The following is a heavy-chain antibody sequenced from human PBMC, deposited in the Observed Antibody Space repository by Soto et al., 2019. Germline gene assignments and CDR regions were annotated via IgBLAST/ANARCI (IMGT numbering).Heavy chain of an antibody. CDR1: GFTFSSYA. Sequence: EVQLLESGGGLVQPGGSLRLSCAASGFTFSSYAMSWVRQAPGKGLEWVSAISGSGGSTYYADSVKGRFTISRDNSKNTLYLQMNSLRAEDTAVYYCAKEDIVATITFGPYFDYWGQGTLVTVSS. J-gene: IGHJ4*02. V-gene: IGHV3-23*01. CDR3: AKEDIVATITFGPYFDY. CDR2: ISGSGGST. D-gene: IGHD5-12*01.